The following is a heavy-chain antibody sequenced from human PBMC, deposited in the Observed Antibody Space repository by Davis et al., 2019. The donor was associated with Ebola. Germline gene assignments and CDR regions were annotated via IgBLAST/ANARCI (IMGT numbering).Heavy chain of an antibody. CDR1: GDSVSSGG. J-gene: IGHJ6*04. CDR3: ARGWLRAGIDV. V-gene: IGHV6-1*01. D-gene: IGHD5-18*01. CDR2: TYYSSKWYN. Sequence: HSQTLSLTCAISGDSVSSGGWNWIRQSPSRGPERLGRTYYSSKWYNDYAVSVKSRITINPDTSKNQFSLQLNSVTPEDTALYYCARGWLRAGIDVWGEGTTVTVSS.